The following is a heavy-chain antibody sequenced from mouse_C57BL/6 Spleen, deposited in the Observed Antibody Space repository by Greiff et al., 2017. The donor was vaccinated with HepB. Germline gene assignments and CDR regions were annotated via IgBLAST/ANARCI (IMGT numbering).Heavy chain of an antibody. V-gene: IGHV1-82*01. CDR3: ARGPDYYGSSPWFAY. CDR2: IYPGDGDT. Sequence: VKLVESGPELVKPGASVKISCKASGYAFSSSWMNWVKQRPGKGLEWIGRIYPGDGDTNYNGKFKGKATLTADKSSSTAYMQLSSLTSEDSAVYFCARGPDYYGSSPWFAYWGQGTLVTVSA. CDR1: GYAFSSSW. J-gene: IGHJ3*01. D-gene: IGHD1-1*01.